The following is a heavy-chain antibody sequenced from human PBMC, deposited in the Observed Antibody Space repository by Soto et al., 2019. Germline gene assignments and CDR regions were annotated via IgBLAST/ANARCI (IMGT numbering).Heavy chain of an antibody. CDR3: ARLHSMVRGVIAPKNSDYYYYGMDV. V-gene: IGHV5-10-1*01. D-gene: IGHD3-10*01. CDR2: IDPSDSYT. Sequence: GESLKISCKGSGYNFTSYWISWVRQMPGKGLEWMGRIDPSDSYTNDSPSFQGHVTISADKSISTAYLQWSSLKASDTAMYYCARLHSMVRGVIAPKNSDYYYYGMDVWGQGTTVTVSS. CDR1: GYNFTSYW. J-gene: IGHJ6*02.